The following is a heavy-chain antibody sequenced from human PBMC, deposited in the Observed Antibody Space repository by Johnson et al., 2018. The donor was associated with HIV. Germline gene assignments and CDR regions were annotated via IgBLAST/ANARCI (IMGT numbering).Heavy chain of an antibody. Sequence: QEQLVESGGGVVQPGRSLRLSCAASGFTFSSYAMHWVRQAPGKGLEWVAVISYDGSNKYYADSVKGRFTISRDNSKNTLYLQMNSLRAEDTAVYYCARDGPWLQSQRDAFDIWGQGTMVTVSS. D-gene: IGHD5-24*01. CDR1: GFTFSSYA. V-gene: IGHV3-30-3*01. J-gene: IGHJ3*02. CDR3: ARDGPWLQSQRDAFDI. CDR2: ISYDGSNK.